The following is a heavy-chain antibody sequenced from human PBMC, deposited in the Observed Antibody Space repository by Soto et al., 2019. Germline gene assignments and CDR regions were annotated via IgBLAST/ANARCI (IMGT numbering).Heavy chain of an antibody. CDR2: ISAYNGNT. CDR3: SLAKHYDSLPLNSLDL. Sequence: ASVKVSCKASGYTFTSYGISWVRQAPGQGLEWMGWISAYNGNTNYAQKLQGRVTMTTNTSTSTAYMELSSLRSEDTAVYYCSLAKHYDSLPLNSLDLWGQGTLVTVSS. CDR1: GYTFTSYG. D-gene: IGHD3-9*01. J-gene: IGHJ5*02. V-gene: IGHV1-18*01.